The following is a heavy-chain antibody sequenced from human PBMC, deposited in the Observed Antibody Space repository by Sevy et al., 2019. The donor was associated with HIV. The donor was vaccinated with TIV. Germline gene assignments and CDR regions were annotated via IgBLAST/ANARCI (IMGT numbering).Heavy chain of an antibody. J-gene: IGHJ5*02. V-gene: IGHV3-48*03. CDR2: ISSSGSSI. D-gene: IGHD3-22*01. CDR1: GFTFSSYD. Sequence: GGSLRLSCAGSGFTFSSYDMNWVRQAPGKGLEWISKISSSGSSIYYADSVKGRFTIARDNAKNSLNLQMNSLRAEDTALYYCARNGGAYDTGFDPWGQGTLDTVSS. CDR3: ARNGGAYDTGFDP.